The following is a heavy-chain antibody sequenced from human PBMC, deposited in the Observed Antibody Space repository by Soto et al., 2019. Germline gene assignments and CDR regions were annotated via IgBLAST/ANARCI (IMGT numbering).Heavy chain of an antibody. V-gene: IGHV4-34*01. Sequence: QVQLQQWGAGLLRPSETLSLTCAVYGGSFSEYYWNWIRQPPGMGLEWIGDLSHTGNTKYNPSLKSLLTISLDTSKRQFSLQLRSVTAADTAMYYCVLFVEADALSDSWAQGTLVSVSS. D-gene: IGHD2-21*01. CDR1: GGSFSEYY. CDR2: LSHTGNT. J-gene: IGHJ4*02. CDR3: VLFVEADALSDS.